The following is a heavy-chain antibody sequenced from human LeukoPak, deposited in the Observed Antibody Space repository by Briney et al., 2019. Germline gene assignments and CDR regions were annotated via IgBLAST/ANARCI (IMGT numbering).Heavy chain of an antibody. CDR3: AKESDSGYHSEGPKT. CDR1: GFVLSDYG. D-gene: IGHD5-12*01. V-gene: IGHV3-30*02. Sequence: GGALRLSCTASGFVLSDYGMRWVRQAPGKGLEWVAFVRNDGSNEYYVGSVKGRFTISRDKSKNTLYLQMNRLRAEDTAVYSCAKESDSGYHSEGPKTWGLGTLVTVSS. CDR2: VRNDGSNE. J-gene: IGHJ5*02.